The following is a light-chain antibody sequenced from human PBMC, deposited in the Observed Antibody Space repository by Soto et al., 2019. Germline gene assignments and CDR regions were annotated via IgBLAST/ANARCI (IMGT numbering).Light chain of an antibody. CDR2: GAT. CDR3: LQDYNYPRT. J-gene: IGKJ1*01. V-gene: IGKV1-6*01. Sequence: ALPMTQSPSSLSASVGDRVTITCRASQGIRTELGWYQQKPGKAPKLLIYGATTLQSGVPSRFSGSGSGTDFTLTISGLQPKDFATYYCLQDYNYPRTFGQGTKVEVK. CDR1: QGIRTE.